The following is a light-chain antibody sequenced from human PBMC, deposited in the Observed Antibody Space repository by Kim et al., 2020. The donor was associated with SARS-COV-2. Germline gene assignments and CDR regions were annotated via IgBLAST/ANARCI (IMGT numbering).Light chain of an antibody. V-gene: IGLV2-11*01. Sequence: QSALTQPRSVSGSPGQSVTISCTGTSSDVGGYNYVSWYQQHPGKAPKLMIYDVSERPSGVPDRFSGSKSGNTASLTISGLQAEDEADYYCCSFRGDYILMFGGGTQLTVL. CDR1: SSDVGGYNY. CDR3: CSFRGDYILM. CDR2: DVS. J-gene: IGLJ3*02.